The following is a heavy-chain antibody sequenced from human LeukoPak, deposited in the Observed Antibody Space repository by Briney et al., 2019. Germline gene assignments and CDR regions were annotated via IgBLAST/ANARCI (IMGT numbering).Heavy chain of an antibody. CDR3: ARVMYYYDSSGYYRYWYFDL. Sequence: ASVKVSCKASGYTFTSYDINWVRQATGQGLEWMGRINPNSGGTNYAQKFQGRVTMTRDTSISTAYMELSRLRSDDTAVYYCARVMYYYDSSGYYRYWYFDLWGRGTLVTVSS. CDR2: INPNSGGT. J-gene: IGHJ2*01. CDR1: GYTFTSYD. D-gene: IGHD3-22*01. V-gene: IGHV1-2*06.